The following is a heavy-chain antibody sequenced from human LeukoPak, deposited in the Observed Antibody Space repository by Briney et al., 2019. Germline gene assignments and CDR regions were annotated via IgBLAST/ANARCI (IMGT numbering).Heavy chain of an antibody. CDR2: IKSKTDGGTT. V-gene: IGHV3-15*01. CDR1: GFTFSNAW. CDR3: TTFEAYYDSSGYPHYFDY. D-gene: IGHD3-22*01. J-gene: IGHJ4*02. Sequence: PGGSLRLSCAASGFTFSNAWMSWVRQAPGKGLEWVGRIKSKTDGGTTDYAAPVKGRFTISRDDSKNTLYLQMNSLKTEDTAVYYCTTFEAYYDSSGYPHYFDYWGQGTLVTVSS.